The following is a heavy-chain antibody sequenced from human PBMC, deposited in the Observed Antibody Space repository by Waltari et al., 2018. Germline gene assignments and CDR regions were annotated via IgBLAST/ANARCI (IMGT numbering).Heavy chain of an antibody. J-gene: IGHJ6*02. V-gene: IGHV3-21*01. Sequence: EVQLVESGGGLVKPGGSLRLSCAASGFTFSSYSMNWVRKAPGKGLEWVSSISSSSYIYYADSVKGRFTISRDNAKNSLYLQMNSLRAEDTAVYYCARDGYYDILTGYYYYYYGMDVWGQGTTVTVSS. CDR3: ARDGYYDILTGYYYYYYGMDV. CDR1: GFTFSSYS. D-gene: IGHD3-9*01. CDR2: ISSSSYI.